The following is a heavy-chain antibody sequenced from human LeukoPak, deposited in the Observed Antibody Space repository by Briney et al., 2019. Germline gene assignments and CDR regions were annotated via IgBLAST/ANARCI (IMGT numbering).Heavy chain of an antibody. CDR1: GGSISIYY. Sequence: SETLSLTCTVSGGSISIYYWSWIRQPPGKGLEWIGYIYYSGTTNYNPSLKSRVTISVDTSKNQFSLRLRSVTTTDTAMYYCARWDRTGCVLFDPWGQGTLVTVSS. J-gene: IGHJ5*02. V-gene: IGHV4-59*01. CDR2: IYYSGTT. CDR3: ARWDRTGCVLFDP. D-gene: IGHD6-25*01.